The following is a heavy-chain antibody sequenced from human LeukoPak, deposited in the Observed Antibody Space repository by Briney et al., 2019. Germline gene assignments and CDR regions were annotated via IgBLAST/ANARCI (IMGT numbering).Heavy chain of an antibody. V-gene: IGHV1-69*13. J-gene: IGHJ4*02. Sequence: ASVKVSCKASGATFSYYAITWVRQAPGQGLEWMGVIIPIFGTINYAQKFQGRVTITADESTSTAYMELSSLRSEDTAVYYCARVAVAGSRYFDYWGQGTLVTVSS. D-gene: IGHD6-19*01. CDR2: IIPIFGTI. CDR1: GATFSYYA. CDR3: ARVAVAGSRYFDY.